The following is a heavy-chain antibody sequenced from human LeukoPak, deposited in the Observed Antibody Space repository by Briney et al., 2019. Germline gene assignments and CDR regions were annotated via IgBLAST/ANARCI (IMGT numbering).Heavy chain of an antibody. CDR1: GVSISSLF. V-gene: IGHV4-59*11. CDR3: ARTGLTGKVDY. CDR2: ITYSGRT. Sequence: SETLSLTCNVSGVSISSLFWTWIRQPPGKGLEWIGYITYSGRTNYNPSLKSRVSLSVDSSKTRFSLMVTSVNSADTAVYFCARTGLTGKVDYWGQGILVTVSS. D-gene: IGHD7-27*01. J-gene: IGHJ4*02.